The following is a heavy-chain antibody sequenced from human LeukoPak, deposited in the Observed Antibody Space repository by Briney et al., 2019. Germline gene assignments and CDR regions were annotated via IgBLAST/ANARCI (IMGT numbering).Heavy chain of an antibody. D-gene: IGHD2-21*02. CDR2: RYYSGST. CDR1: GGSISNYY. Sequence: SETLSLTCTVSGGSISNYYWSWIRQPPGKGLVWIGYRYYSGSTNYNPSLISRVTISVDTSRNQFSLKLTSVTAADTAVYFCAGGGDWKYFHYWGQGALVTVSS. J-gene: IGHJ4*02. V-gene: IGHV4-59*01. CDR3: AGGGDWKYFHY.